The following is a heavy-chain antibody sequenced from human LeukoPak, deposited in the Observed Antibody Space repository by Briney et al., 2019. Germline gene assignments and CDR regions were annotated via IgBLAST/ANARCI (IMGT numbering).Heavy chain of an antibody. J-gene: IGHJ4*02. CDR3: ARESSWSFNY. D-gene: IGHD6-13*01. V-gene: IGHV3-66*01. CDR2: IYSDGGT. CDR1: GLTVSSSY. Sequence: GGSLRLSCAASGLTVSSSYMSWVRQAPGKGLEWVSVIYSDGGTYYADSVKDRFTISRDNSKNTLYLQMNSLRAEDTALYYCARESSWSFNYWGQGTLVTVSS.